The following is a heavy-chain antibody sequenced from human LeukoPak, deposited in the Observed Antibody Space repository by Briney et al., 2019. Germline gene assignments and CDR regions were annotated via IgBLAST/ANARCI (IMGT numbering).Heavy chain of an antibody. Sequence: SETLSLTCTVSGYSISSDYYWGWIRQPPGKGLEWIGSIYYSGSTYYNPSLKSRVTISVDTSKNQFSLKLSSVTAADTAVYYCARSLWFGELPLDYWGQGTLVTVSS. J-gene: IGHJ4*02. CDR3: ARSLWFGELPLDY. V-gene: IGHV4-38-2*02. CDR1: GYSISSDYY. D-gene: IGHD3-10*01. CDR2: IYYSGST.